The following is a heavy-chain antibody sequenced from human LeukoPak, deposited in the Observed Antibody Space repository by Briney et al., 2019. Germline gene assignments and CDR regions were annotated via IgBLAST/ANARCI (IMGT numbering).Heavy chain of an antibody. CDR3: ARGRIAGTAGNWFDP. D-gene: IGHD2-15*01. Sequence: SETLSLTCAVYGGSFSGYYWSWIRQPPGKGLEWIGEINHSGSTNYNPSLKSRVTISVDTSKNQFSLKLSSVTVADTAVYYCARGRIAGTAGNWFDPWGQGTLVTVSS. J-gene: IGHJ5*02. CDR1: GGSFSGYY. CDR2: INHSGST. V-gene: IGHV4-34*01.